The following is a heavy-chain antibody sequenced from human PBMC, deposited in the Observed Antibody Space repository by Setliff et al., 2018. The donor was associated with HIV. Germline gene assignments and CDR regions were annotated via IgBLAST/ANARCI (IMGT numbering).Heavy chain of an antibody. CDR1: GGFISSYW. V-gene: IGHV4-59*08. J-gene: IGHJ6*03. Sequence: KTSETLSLTCTVSGGFISSYWWSWIRQPPGKGLQWIGHISCGGSTNYIPSLKSRVTISVDTLKNQFSLKLSSVTATDTAVYYCARRTSPPSGLYSAYYMDVWGRGTTVTVSS. D-gene: IGHD1-26*01. CDR2: ISCGGST. CDR3: ARRTSPPSGLYSAYYMDV.